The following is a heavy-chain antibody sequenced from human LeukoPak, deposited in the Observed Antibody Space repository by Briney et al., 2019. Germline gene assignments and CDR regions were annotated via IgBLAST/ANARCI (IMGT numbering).Heavy chain of an antibody. V-gene: IGHV3-21*01. Sequence: PGGSLRLSCAASGFTFSSHDMNWVRQAPGKGLEWVSSITTATSSYIYSADSVKGRFTISRDDAKNSLYLQMDSLRAEDTAVYYCARDYGGPHYFDYWGQGTLVTVSS. CDR3: ARDYGGPHYFDY. CDR1: GFTFSSHD. CDR2: ITTATSSYI. D-gene: IGHD2-15*01. J-gene: IGHJ4*02.